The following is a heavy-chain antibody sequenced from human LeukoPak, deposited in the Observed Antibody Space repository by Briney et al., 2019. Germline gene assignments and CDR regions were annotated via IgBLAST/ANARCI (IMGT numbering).Heavy chain of an antibody. V-gene: IGHV4-59*01. CDR1: GASISSYY. CDR3: ARREAMTAADFFDN. Sequence: SETLSLTCSVSGASISSYYWSWIRQPPGKGLEWIGNAHYSGGTNYNPSLKSRVTISVDTSKSQFSLKLSSVTAADTATYYCARREAMTAADFFDNWGQGTLVTVSS. D-gene: IGHD6-25*01. J-gene: IGHJ4*02. CDR2: AHYSGGT.